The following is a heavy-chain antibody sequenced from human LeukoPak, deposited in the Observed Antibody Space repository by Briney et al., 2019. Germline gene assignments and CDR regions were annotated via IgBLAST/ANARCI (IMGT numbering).Heavy chain of an antibody. Sequence: GGSLRLSCAASGFTFSSYATSWVRQAPGKGLEWVSAISSSGGSTYYADSVKGRFTISRDNSKNTLYLQMNSLRAEDTAVYYCAKDPGDFWSGYYSPKFDYWGQGTLVTVSS. CDR3: AKDPGDFWSGYYSPKFDY. J-gene: IGHJ4*02. CDR1: GFTFSSYA. CDR2: ISSSGGST. D-gene: IGHD3-3*01. V-gene: IGHV3-23*01.